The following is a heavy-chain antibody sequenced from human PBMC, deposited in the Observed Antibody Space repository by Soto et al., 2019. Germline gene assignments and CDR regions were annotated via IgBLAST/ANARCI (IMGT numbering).Heavy chain of an antibody. V-gene: IGHV1-2*02. J-gene: IGHJ6*02. CDR1: GYTFTGYY. CDR3: ATGGVIVAAATSVDLYNAMDV. D-gene: IGHD1-26*01. Sequence: QVQLVQSGTEVKRPGDSVKVSCKASGYTFTGYYVHWVRQAPGQGLEWMGWINPNSGDTYLAQRFQSQVTMDRYTWRVTSYMEPRGLTYYDEAEYYCATGGVIVAAATSVDLYNAMDVWGQGTTVTVSS. CDR2: INPNSGDT.